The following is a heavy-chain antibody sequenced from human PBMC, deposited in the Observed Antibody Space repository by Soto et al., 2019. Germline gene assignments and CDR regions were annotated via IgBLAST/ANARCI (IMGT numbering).Heavy chain of an antibody. Sequence: ASGKVSSKAFGYTFTSYDINWVRQATGQGLEWMGWMNPNSGNTGYAQKFQGRVTMTRNTSISTAYMELSSLRSEDTAVYYCARGDSVAARVWGQGTTVTVSS. J-gene: IGHJ6*02. CDR1: GYTFTSYD. V-gene: IGHV1-8*01. CDR2: MNPNSGNT. CDR3: ARGDSVAARV. D-gene: IGHD6-19*01.